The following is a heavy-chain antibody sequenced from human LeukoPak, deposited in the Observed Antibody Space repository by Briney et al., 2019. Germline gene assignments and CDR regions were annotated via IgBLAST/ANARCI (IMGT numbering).Heavy chain of an antibody. J-gene: IGHJ3*02. CDR2: IRSGGSTK. V-gene: IGHV3-48*04. CDR3: ARDAGEQQLVPRSYAFDT. D-gene: IGHD6-13*01. Sequence: GGSLRLSCAASGFTFSSYSMNWVRQAPGKGLEWVAYIRSGGSTKYYADSVKGRFTISGDNAKNSLYLQMNSLRAEDTAVYYCARDAGEQQLVPRSYAFDTWGQGTMVTVYS. CDR1: GFTFSSYS.